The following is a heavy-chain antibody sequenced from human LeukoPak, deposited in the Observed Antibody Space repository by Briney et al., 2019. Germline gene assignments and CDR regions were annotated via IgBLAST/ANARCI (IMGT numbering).Heavy chain of an antibody. CDR2: IYYTGST. J-gene: IGHJ5*02. CDR3: ARVFSTNYYDDRGWFDP. D-gene: IGHD3-22*01. Sequence: PLETLSLTCTVSNGSISTYYWSWIRQSPGKGLEWIGYIYYTGSTNYNPSLKSRVTISVDTSKNQFSLKLSSVTAADTAVYYCARVFSTNYYDDRGWFDPWGQGTLVTVSS. CDR1: NGSISTYY. V-gene: IGHV4-59*01.